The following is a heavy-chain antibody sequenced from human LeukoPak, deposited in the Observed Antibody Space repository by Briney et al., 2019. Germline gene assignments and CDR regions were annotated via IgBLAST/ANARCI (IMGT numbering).Heavy chain of an antibody. CDR1: GYPLTGYY. CDR3: VTEGPTARDFDY. CDR2: INPENGGT. D-gene: IGHD4-17*01. Sequence: ASVKVSCKASGYPLTGYYIHWVRQAPGQGLEWMGWINPENGGTNYAQKFQGRVTMTRDTSIDTAYVELSRLRSDDTAVYYCVTEGPTARDFDYWGHGTLVTVSS. J-gene: IGHJ4*01. V-gene: IGHV1-2*02.